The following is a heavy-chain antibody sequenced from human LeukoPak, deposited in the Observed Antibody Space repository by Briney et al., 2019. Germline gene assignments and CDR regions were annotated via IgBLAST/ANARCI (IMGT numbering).Heavy chain of an antibody. CDR3: ARGGVGLVIIPGWEYDYYGLDV. D-gene: IGHD3/OR15-3a*01. Sequence: PGGSLRLSCAASGFTLSTYSMNWVRQAPGKGLEWVSSISSSSSYMHYADSVKGRFIISRDNAKNSLHLQMNSLRAEDTAVYYCARGGVGLVIIPGWEYDYYGLDVWGQGTTVTVSS. J-gene: IGHJ6*02. CDR2: ISSSSSYM. V-gene: IGHV3-21*01. CDR1: GFTLSTYS.